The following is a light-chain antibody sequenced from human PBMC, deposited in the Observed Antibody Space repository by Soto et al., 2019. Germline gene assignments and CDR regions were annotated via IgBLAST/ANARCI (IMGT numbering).Light chain of an antibody. CDR2: GAS. V-gene: IGKV3-20*01. Sequence: EILMTQSPATLSVSPGEIATLSCRASQSVSSSYLAWYQHKPGQAPRLLIYGASSRATGIPDRFSGSGSGTDFTLKIRRLEPEDFAVYYCQQYDKWPPRTVGQGTQVEIK. CDR3: QQYDKWPPRT. CDR1: QSVSSSY. J-gene: IGKJ1*01.